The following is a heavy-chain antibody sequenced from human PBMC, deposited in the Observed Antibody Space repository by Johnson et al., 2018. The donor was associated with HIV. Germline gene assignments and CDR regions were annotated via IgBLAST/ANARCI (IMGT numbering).Heavy chain of an antibody. CDR3: AKGLSLSGSYSYDAFDI. J-gene: IGHJ3*02. V-gene: IGHV3-NL1*01. D-gene: IGHD1-26*01. Sequence: VQLVESGGGVVQPGGSLRLSCAVSQCTFVRYGMYWVRQAPGKGLEWCSSIVLNTHYADSVKGRFTISRDNSKNTLYLQLNSLRPADTAVYYSAKGLSLSGSYSYDAFDIWGQGTMVTVSS. CDR1: QCTFVRYG. CDR2: IVLNT.